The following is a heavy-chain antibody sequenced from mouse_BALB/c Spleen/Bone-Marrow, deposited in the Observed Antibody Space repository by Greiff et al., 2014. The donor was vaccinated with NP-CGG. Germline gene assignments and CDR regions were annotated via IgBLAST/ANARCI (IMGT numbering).Heavy chain of an antibody. J-gene: IGHJ4*01. D-gene: IGHD3-2*02. CDR3: ARSGDMDY. V-gene: IGHV1-87*01. CDR1: GYTFTSYW. CDR2: IYPGDGDT. Sequence: VQLQQSGAELARPGASVKLSCKASGYTFTSYWMQWVKQRPGQGLEWIGAIYPGDGDTRYTQKFKGKATLTADKSSSTAYMQLSSLASEDSAVYYCARSGDMDYWGQGTSATVSS.